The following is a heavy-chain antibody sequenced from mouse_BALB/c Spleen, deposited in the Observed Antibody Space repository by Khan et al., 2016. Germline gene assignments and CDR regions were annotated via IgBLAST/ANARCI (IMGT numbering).Heavy chain of an antibody. CDR1: DYTFSSYW. V-gene: IGHV1-9*01. Sequence: QVQLQQSGAELMKPGASVKIFCKATDYTFSSYWIEWVKQRPGHGLEWIGEILPGNDNTKYNEKFKGKATFTADTSSNTAYMQLSSLTSEDSAVYYCARSSPYFDYWGQGTTLTVSS. J-gene: IGHJ2*01. CDR3: ARSSPYFDY. CDR2: ILPGNDNT.